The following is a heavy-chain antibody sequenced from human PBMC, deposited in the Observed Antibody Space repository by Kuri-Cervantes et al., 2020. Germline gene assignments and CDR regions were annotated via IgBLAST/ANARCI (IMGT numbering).Heavy chain of an antibody. CDR2: ISWNSGSI. V-gene: IGHV3-9*01. D-gene: IGHD4-17*01. J-gene: IGHJ4*02. CDR1: GFTFDDYA. CDR3: AKAIYGDYAYAANLFDY. Sequence: SLKISCAASGFTFDDYAMHWARQAPGKGLEWVSGISWNSGSIGYADSVKGRFTISRDNAKNSLYLQMNSLRAEDTALYYCAKAIYGDYAYAANLFDYWGQGTLVTVSS.